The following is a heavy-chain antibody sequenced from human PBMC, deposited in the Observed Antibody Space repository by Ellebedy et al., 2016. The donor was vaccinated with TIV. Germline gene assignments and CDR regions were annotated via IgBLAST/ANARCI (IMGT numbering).Heavy chain of an antibody. Sequence: GGSLRLSCAASGFTFSDYYMSWIRQAPGKGLEWLSYISSSGSTLSYPDSVKGRFTISRDNAKNSLYLQMNSLRAEDTAVYYCARARYYYDSSGYRHWYFELWGRGTLVTVSS. V-gene: IGHV3-11*04. D-gene: IGHD3-22*01. J-gene: IGHJ2*01. CDR2: ISSSGSTL. CDR1: GFTFSDYY. CDR3: ARARYYYDSSGYRHWYFEL.